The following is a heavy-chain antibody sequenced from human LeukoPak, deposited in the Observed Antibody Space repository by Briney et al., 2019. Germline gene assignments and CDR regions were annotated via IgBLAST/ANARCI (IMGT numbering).Heavy chain of an antibody. Sequence: GRSLRLSCAASGFIFSSYGLHWVRQAPGKGLEWVAVISYDGSTKYYADSVKGRLTISRDNSRNTLYLQMNSLRAEDTAVYYCAKEACGGSCSSDYFDYWGQGTLVTVSS. CDR1: GFIFSSYG. D-gene: IGHD2-15*01. CDR3: AKEACGGSCSSDYFDY. CDR2: ISYDGSTK. V-gene: IGHV3-30*18. J-gene: IGHJ4*02.